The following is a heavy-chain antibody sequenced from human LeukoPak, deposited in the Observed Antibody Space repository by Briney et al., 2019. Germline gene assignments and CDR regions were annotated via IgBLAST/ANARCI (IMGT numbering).Heavy chain of an antibody. CDR3: ARDRHGDDAFDI. J-gene: IGHJ3*02. CDR1: GFTFSSYA. Sequence: GGSLRLSCAASGFTFSSYAMHWVRQAPGKGLVWVSRINSDGSSTSYADSVKGRFTISRDNAKNTLYLQMNSLRAEDTAVYYCARDRHGDDAFDIWGQGTMVTVSS. D-gene: IGHD4-17*01. CDR2: INSDGSST. V-gene: IGHV3-74*01.